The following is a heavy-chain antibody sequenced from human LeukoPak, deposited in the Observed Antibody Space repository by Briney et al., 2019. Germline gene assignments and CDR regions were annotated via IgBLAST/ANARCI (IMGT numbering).Heavy chain of an antibody. CDR1: GFTFSTYL. J-gene: IGHJ4*02. CDR3: ARVHDTTGYYHYFDS. V-gene: IGHV3-30*09. CDR2: ISHYGSNE. Sequence: GGSLRLSCEASGFTFSTYLMLWVRQAPDKGLEWVALISHYGSNEYYADSVKGRFAISRDNSRNTLYLQMNNPRVEDTAIYYCARVHDTTGYYHYFDSWGQGTLVAVSS. D-gene: IGHD3-9*01.